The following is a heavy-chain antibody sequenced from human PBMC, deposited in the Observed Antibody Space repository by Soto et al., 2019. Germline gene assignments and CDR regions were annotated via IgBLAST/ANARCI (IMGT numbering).Heavy chain of an antibody. CDR2: IKSKMDGGTT. CDR3: TTDSYITITGVRFDY. Sequence: GGSLRLSCAASGVSFSNGWINWVRQAPGKGLEWVGRIKSKMDGGTTDFAAPVKGRFAISRDDSKNMVYLEMSSLKTEDTGVYYCTTDSYITITGVRFDYWGHGTLVTSPQ. V-gene: IGHV3-15*07. J-gene: IGHJ4*01. D-gene: IGHD3-10*01. CDR1: GVSFSNGW.